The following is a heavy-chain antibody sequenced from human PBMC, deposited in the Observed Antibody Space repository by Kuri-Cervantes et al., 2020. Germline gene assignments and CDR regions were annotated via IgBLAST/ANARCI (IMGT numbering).Heavy chain of an antibody. V-gene: IGHV3-30*18. CDR1: GFTFSSYG. CDR2: ISCDGSNK. J-gene: IGHJ6*02. CDR3: AKEYHTQYYDFWRAISDYYYYGMDV. Sequence: GESLKISCAASGFTFSSYGMHWVRQAPGKGLEWVAVISCDGSNKYYADSVKGRFTISRDNSKNTLYLQMNSLRAEDTAVYYCAKEYHTQYYDFWRAISDYYYYGMDVWGQGTTVTVSS. D-gene: IGHD3-3*01.